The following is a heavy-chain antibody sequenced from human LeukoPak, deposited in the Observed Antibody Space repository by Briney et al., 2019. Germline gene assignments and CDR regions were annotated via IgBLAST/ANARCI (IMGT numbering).Heavy chain of an antibody. CDR1: GGSISSGDYY. Sequence: SETLSLTCTVSGGSISSGDYYWSWIRQPPGKGLEWIGYIYYSGSTYYNPSLKSRVTISVDTSKNQFSLKLSSVTAADTAVYYCARVWGDRLLWFEELDYYFDYWGQGTLVTVSS. CDR3: ARVWGDRLLWFEELDYYFDY. J-gene: IGHJ4*02. CDR2: IYYSGST. V-gene: IGHV4-30-4*01. D-gene: IGHD3-10*01.